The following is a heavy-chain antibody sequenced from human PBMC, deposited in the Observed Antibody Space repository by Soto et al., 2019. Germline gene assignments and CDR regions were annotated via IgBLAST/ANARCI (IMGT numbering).Heavy chain of an antibody. Sequence: PSETLSLTCTVSGGSISSGGYYWSWIRQHPGKGLEWIGYIYYSGSTYYNPSLKSRVTISVDTSKNQFSLKLSSVTAADTAVYYCARDSTTILSFDYWGQGTLVTVSS. V-gene: IGHV4-31*03. CDR1: GGSISSGGYY. CDR2: IYYSGST. CDR3: ARDSTTILSFDY. J-gene: IGHJ4*02. D-gene: IGHD3-3*01.